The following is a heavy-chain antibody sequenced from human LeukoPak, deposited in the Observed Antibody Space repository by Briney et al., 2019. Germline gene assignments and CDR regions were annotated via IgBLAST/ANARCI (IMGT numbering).Heavy chain of an antibody. D-gene: IGHD5-18*01. CDR2: INPNSGGT. V-gene: IGHV1-2*06. CDR1: GYTFTGYY. Sequence: GASVKVSCKASGYTFTGYYMHWVRRAPGQGLEWMGRINPNSGGTNYAQKFQGRVTMTRDTSISTAYMELSRLRSDDTAVYYCARGGDTAMVMVSPEFDYWGQGTLVTVSS. CDR3: ARGGDTAMVMVSPEFDY. J-gene: IGHJ4*02.